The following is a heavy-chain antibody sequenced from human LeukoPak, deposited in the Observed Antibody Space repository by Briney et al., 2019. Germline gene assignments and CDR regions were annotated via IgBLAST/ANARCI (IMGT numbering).Heavy chain of an antibody. CDR3: ARRLVYSGSHRDAFDM. CDR2: IYYSGST. CDR1: GGSISSYY. D-gene: IGHD1-26*01. V-gene: IGHV4-59*01. J-gene: IGHJ3*02. Sequence: PSETLSLTCTVSGGSISSYYWSWIWQPPGKGLEWIGYIYYSGSTNYNPSLRSRVTISVDTSKNQFSLKLSSVTAADTAVYYCARRLVYSGSHRDAFDMWGQGTMFTVSS.